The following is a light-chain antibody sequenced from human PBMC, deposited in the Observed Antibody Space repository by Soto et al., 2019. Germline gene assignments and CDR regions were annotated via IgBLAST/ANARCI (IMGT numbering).Light chain of an antibody. CDR1: QSISNSD. V-gene: IGKV3-20*01. CDR3: QQYDSSPWT. J-gene: IGKJ1*01. CDR2: GVS. Sequence: EIVLTQSPGTLALSPGERATLSCMASQSISNSDLAWYRQKPGQAPRLLIHGVSTRASGIPDRFSGSGSGTDFTLTITRMEPEDFAVYYCQQYDSSPWTFGQGTKVDFK.